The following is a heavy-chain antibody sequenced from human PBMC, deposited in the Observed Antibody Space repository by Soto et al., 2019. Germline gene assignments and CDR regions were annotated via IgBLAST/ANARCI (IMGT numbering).Heavy chain of an antibody. CDR1: GYTFITYD. J-gene: IGHJ6*02. CDR2: VNHESGHA. Sequence: QDQLVQSGAEVKEPGASVKVACKATGYTFITYDVSWVRHATGQGLEWMGGVNHESGHAGYAQKFQGRVTMTANADTKTACMEFSGLRPEYSAVDFWAGWGVTPYWLDVWGQGASVTVSS. D-gene: IGHD3-9*01. CDR3: AGWGVTPYWLDV. V-gene: IGHV1-8*01.